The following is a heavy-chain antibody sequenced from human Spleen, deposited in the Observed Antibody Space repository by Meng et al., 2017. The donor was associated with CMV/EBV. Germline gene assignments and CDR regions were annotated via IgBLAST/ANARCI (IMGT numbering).Heavy chain of an antibody. CDR2: ISSSSSTI. Sequence: GESLKISCAASGFTVSSNYMSWVRQAPGKGLEWVSYISSSSSTIYYADSVKGRFTISRDNAKNSLYLQMNSLRAEDTAVYYCARDSDDYDFWSAYYTDAFDFWGQGTMVTVSS. CDR3: ARDSDDYDFWSAYYTDAFDF. CDR1: GFTVSSNY. D-gene: IGHD3-3*01. V-gene: IGHV3-48*04. J-gene: IGHJ3*01.